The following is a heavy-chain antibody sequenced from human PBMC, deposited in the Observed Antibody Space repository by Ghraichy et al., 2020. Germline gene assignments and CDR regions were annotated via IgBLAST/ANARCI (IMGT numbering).Heavy chain of an antibody. J-gene: IGHJ6*03. CDR3: ARSDYNWNGQYYYYYMDV. D-gene: IGHD1-1*01. V-gene: IGHV4-59*01. CDR1: GGSISPYY. Sequence: SETLSLTCTVSGGSISPYYWSWIRQPPGKGLEWIGYIYYSGNTNYNPSLKSRVTISVDTSKHQFSLRLTSVTAADTAVYYCARSDYNWNGQYYYYYMDVWGKGTTVTVSS. CDR2: IYYSGNT.